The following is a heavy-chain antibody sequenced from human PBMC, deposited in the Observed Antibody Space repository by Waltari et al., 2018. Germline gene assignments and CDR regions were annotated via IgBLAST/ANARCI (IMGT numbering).Heavy chain of an antibody. J-gene: IGHJ4*02. V-gene: IGHV3-7*04. CDR2: IKQDGSEK. Sequence: EVQLVESGGGLVQPGGSLRLSCAASGFTFSSYWMSWVRQATGKGLEWVANIKQDGSEKYYVDSVKGRFTISRDNAKNSLYLQMNSLRAEDTAVYYCARESKYGLFDYWGQGTLVTVSS. D-gene: IGHD2-2*01. CDR1: GFTFSSYW. CDR3: ARESKYGLFDY.